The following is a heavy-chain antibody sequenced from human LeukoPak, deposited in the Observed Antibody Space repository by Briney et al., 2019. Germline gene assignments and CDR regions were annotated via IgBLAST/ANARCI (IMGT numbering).Heavy chain of an antibody. J-gene: IGHJ6*02. CDR1: GLTVSINH. V-gene: IGHV3-66*01. CDR3: ARDMAV. Sequence: GGSLRLSCAASGLTVSINHMTWVRQAPGKGLEWVSVIYRGAGTDYADSVKGRFTISRDDSKNTLYIQMNSLRAEDTAVYYCARDMAVWGQGTTVTVSS. CDR2: IYRGAGT.